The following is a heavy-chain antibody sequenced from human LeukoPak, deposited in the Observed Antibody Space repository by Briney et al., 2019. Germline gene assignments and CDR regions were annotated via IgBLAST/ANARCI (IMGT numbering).Heavy chain of an antibody. D-gene: IGHD6-19*01. J-gene: IGHJ4*02. V-gene: IGHV4-34*01. CDR3: ARASQWLVKGPFDY. Sequence: KSSETLSLTCAVYGGSFSGYYWIWIRQPPGKGLEWIGEINHSGSTNYNPSLKSRVTISVDTSKNQFSLKLSSVTAADTAVYYCARASQWLVKGPFDYWGQGTLVTVSS. CDR1: GGSFSGYY. CDR2: INHSGST.